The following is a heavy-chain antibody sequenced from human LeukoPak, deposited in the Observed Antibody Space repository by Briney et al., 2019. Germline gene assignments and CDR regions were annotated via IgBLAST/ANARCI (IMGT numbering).Heavy chain of an antibody. D-gene: IGHD2-21*01. V-gene: IGHV3-23*01. CDR1: GFTFSSYA. CDR3: AKEAAFCGGGCYYAVDY. CDR2: ISGSGGST. J-gene: IGHJ4*02. Sequence: GGSLRLSCAASGFTFSSYAMSWVRQAPGKGLEWVSAISGSGGSTYYADSVKGRFTISRDNSKNTLYLQMNSLRAEDTAIYYCAKEAAFCGGGCYYAVDYWGQGTLVSVSS.